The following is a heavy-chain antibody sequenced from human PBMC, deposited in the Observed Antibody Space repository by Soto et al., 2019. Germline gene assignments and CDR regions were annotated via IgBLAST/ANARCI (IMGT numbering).Heavy chain of an antibody. J-gene: IGHJ1*01. Sequence: EVQLLESGGHLVQPGGSLRLSCAGSAFTFSSYAMSWVRQAPGKGLEWVSAISGSGDITYYADSVKGRFTISRDNSKDTLYLQMDSLRAEDTAICYCAKEWRTTVASPEYFQHWGQGTRVTVSS. CDR2: ISGSGDIT. CDR1: AFTFSSYA. V-gene: IGHV3-23*01. D-gene: IGHD4-17*01. CDR3: AKEWRTTVASPEYFQH.